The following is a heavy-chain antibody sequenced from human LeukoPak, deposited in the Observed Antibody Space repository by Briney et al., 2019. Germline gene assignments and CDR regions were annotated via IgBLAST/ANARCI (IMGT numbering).Heavy chain of an antibody. V-gene: IGHV3-23*01. CDR3: AKRGVVIRVILVGFHKEAYYFDS. D-gene: IGHD3-22*01. CDR2: ISDTGGRT. J-gene: IGHJ4*02. CDR1: GLTLSNYG. Sequence: GGSLRLSCAVSGLTLSNYGMTWVRQAPGKGLEWVAGISDTGGRTNYADSVKGRFTNSRDNPKNTLYLQMNSLRAEDTAVYFCAKRGVVIRVILVGFHKEAYYFDSWGQGALVTVSS.